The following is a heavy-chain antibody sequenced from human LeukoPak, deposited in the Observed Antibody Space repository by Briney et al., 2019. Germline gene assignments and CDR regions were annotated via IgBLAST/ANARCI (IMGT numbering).Heavy chain of an antibody. J-gene: IGHJ4*02. CDR1: GFTFSTYG. D-gene: IGHD3-16*01. Sequence: PGGSLRLSCAASGFTFSTYGMAWVRQAPGKGLEWVSGISGSGGSTYYAESVRGRFTISRDNSKNTLYLQTNSLRADDTAVYYCAKDWGYWGQGSLVTVSS. V-gene: IGHV3-23*01. CDR3: AKDWGY. CDR2: ISGSGGST.